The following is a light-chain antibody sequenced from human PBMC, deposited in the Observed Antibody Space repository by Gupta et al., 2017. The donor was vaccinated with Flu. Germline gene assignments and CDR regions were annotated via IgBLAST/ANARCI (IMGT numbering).Light chain of an antibody. J-gene: IGKJ2*02. Sequence: DIQMTQSPASLSASVGDRVTITCRASQTINNYLNWYQQKPGKAPKLLVYAASRLQSGVPERFSGGGSGTDFTLTISSLQPEDFATYYGQQMGTFGQGTKLEI. CDR2: AAS. V-gene: IGKV1-39*01. CDR1: QTINNY. CDR3: QQMGT.